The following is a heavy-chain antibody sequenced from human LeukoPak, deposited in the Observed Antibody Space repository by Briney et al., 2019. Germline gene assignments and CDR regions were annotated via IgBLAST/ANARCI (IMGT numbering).Heavy chain of an antibody. CDR1: GFTFSSYA. CDR3: AKDGAPSYYDFWSGYDY. J-gene: IGHJ4*02. D-gene: IGHD3-3*01. CDR2: IRGSGGST. Sequence: PGRSLRLSCAASGFTFSSYAMSWVRQAPGKGLEWVSAIRGSGGSTYYADSVKGRFTISRDNSKNTLYLQMNSLRAEDTAVYYCAKDGAPSYYDFWSGYDYWGQGTLVTVPS. V-gene: IGHV3-23*01.